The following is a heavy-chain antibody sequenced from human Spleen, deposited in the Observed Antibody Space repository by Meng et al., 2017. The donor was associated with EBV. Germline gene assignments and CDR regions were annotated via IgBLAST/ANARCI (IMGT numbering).Heavy chain of an antibody. CDR3: ARGDVVVFPAALGKFDL. CDR1: GGSFNFRHW. Sequence: QAHLLESGPGLVKPSGTLSLTCSVSGGSFNFRHWWSWVRQPPGKGLEWIGEVYYSGSTNYNPSLKSRVDMFLDKSKNQFSLQLDSVTAADTALYFCARGDVVVFPAALGKFDLWGRGTLVTVSS. D-gene: IGHD2-2*01. J-gene: IGHJ2*01. V-gene: IGHV4-4*02. CDR2: VYYSGST.